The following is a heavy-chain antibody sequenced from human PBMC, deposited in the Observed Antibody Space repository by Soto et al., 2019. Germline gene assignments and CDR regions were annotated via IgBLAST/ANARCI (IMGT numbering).Heavy chain of an antibody. Sequence: QVQLVQSGAEVKTPGASVKVSCKASGYTFATYDINWVRQAPGQGLEWMGWMNPNSGNTGYAQKFQGRLTMTGDTALSIAHMELSSLRNEDTAVYYCAISDGSIFNWLDSWGQGTRVTVSA. CDR1: GYTFATYD. CDR2: MNPNSGNT. D-gene: IGHD2-21*01. J-gene: IGHJ5*01. V-gene: IGHV1-8*01. CDR3: AISDGSIFNWLDS.